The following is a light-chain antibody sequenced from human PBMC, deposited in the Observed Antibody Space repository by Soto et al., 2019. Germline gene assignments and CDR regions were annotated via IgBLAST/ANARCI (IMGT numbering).Light chain of an antibody. J-gene: IGLJ1*01. CDR2: EVS. Sequence: QSVLTQPPSASGSPGQSVAISCTGTSSDVGGYNYVSWYQQHPGKAPKLMIYEVSKRPSGVPDRFSGSKSGNTASLTVSRLQAEDEADYYCSSYVGSNNFYVFGTGTTVTVL. V-gene: IGLV2-8*01. CDR1: SSDVGGYNY. CDR3: SSYVGSNNFYV.